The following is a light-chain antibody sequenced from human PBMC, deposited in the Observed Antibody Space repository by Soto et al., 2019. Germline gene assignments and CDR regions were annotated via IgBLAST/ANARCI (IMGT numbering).Light chain of an antibody. J-gene: IGKJ5*01. CDR3: QHSHSFSIT. V-gene: IGKV1-5*01. CDR1: QNISIW. CDR2: DSS. Sequence: DIQITQTPSTLSASVGHRVTITCLASQNISIWLAWYPKRPGRAPRLMIYDSSSLESGVPSTFSGSGSGTEFSLPISNLRPDDLATYYCQHSHSFSITFGQGTRLEIK.